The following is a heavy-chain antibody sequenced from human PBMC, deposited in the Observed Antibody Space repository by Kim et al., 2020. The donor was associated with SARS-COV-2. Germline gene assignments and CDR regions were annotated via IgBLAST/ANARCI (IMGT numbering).Heavy chain of an antibody. CDR3: ARAAAGPNWFDP. Sequence: ADSVKGRFTISRENAKNPLYLQMNRLGGEDTAVYYCARAAAGPNWFDPWGQGTLVTVSS. V-gene: IGHV3-74*01. J-gene: IGHJ5*02. D-gene: IGHD6-13*01.